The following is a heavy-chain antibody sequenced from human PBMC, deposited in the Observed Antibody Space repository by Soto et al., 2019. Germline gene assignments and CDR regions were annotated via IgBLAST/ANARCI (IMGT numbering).Heavy chain of an antibody. D-gene: IGHD4-17*01. CDR1: RYTCTSYY. J-gene: IGHJ2*01. CDR3: AAQVTTVTPSDWYFDL. CDR2: INPSGGST. Sequence: GAAVKVSCKASRYTCTSYYMHWVRQAHGQGLEWMGIINPSGGSTSYAQKFQGRVTMTRDTSTSTVYMELSSLRSEDTAVYYCAAQVTTVTPSDWYFDLWGRGTLVTVSS. V-gene: IGHV1-46*01.